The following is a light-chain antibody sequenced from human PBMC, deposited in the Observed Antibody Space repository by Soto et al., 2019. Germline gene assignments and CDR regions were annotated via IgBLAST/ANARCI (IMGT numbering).Light chain of an antibody. Sequence: DIQMTQSPSSLSASVGDRVTITCRASQDIRNYLAWFQQKRGKAPKSLIYAATRLHSRVPSKFSGSGSATDFTLTISSLQPEDFATYYCQQYNSYPHTFGQGTKVEIK. CDR1: QDIRNY. CDR2: AAT. V-gene: IGKV1-16*02. CDR3: QQYNSYPHT. J-gene: IGKJ2*01.